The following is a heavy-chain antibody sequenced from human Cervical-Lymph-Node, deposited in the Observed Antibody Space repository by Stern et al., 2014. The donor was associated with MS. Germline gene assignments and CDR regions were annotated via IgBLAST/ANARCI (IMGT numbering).Heavy chain of an antibody. J-gene: IGHJ6*02. CDR3: ARGGRISSGWTYYYYGMDV. V-gene: IGHV1-46*01. CDR2: INPSGGST. D-gene: IGHD6-19*01. CDR1: GYTFTSYY. Sequence: QVQLVQSGAEVKKPGASVKVSCKASGYTFTSYYMHWVRQAPGQGLEGMGIINPSGGSTSYAQKFQGRVTMTRDTSTSTVYMELSSLRSEDTAVYYCARGGRISSGWTYYYYGMDVWGQGTTVTVSS.